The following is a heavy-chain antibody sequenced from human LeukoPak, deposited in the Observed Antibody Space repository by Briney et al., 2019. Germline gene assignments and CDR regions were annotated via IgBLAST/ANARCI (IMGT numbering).Heavy chain of an antibody. D-gene: IGHD3-9*01. Sequence: GGSLRLSCAASGFTFSSYAMHWVRQAPGKGLEWVAVISYDGSNKYYAASVKGRFTISRDNSKNTLYLQMNSLRAEDTAVYYCAKPHKETYYDILTGFDGGWFDPWGQGTLVTVSS. CDR3: AKPHKETYYDILTGFDGGWFDP. V-gene: IGHV3-30-3*02. CDR2: ISYDGSNK. J-gene: IGHJ5*02. CDR1: GFTFSSYA.